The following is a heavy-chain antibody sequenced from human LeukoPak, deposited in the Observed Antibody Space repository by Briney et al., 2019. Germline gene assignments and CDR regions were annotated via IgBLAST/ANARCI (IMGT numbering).Heavy chain of an antibody. V-gene: IGHV3-64*01. CDR1: GFTFSSYA. D-gene: IGHD6-19*01. J-gene: IGHJ4*02. CDR2: ISSNGGST. CDR3: ARAPLVGTSGWSSQDY. Sequence: GGSLRLSCAASGFTFSSYAMHWVRQAPGKGLEYVSAISSNGGSTYYANSVKGRFTISRDNSKNTLYLQMGSLRGEDMAVYYCARAPLVGTSGWSSQDYWGQGTLVIVSS.